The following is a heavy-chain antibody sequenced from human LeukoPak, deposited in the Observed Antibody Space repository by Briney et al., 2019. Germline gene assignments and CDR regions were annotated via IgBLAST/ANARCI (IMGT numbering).Heavy chain of an antibody. CDR3: AGESGAYDAFDI. CDR2: INPNSGGT. J-gene: IGHJ3*02. Sequence: ASVKVSCRASGYTFTSYYMHWVRQAPGQGLEWMGWINPNSGGTNYAQKFQGRVTMTRDTSISTAYMELSRLRSDDTAVYYCAGESGAYDAFDIWGQGTMVTVSS. D-gene: IGHD3-10*01. CDR1: GYTFTSYY. V-gene: IGHV1-2*02.